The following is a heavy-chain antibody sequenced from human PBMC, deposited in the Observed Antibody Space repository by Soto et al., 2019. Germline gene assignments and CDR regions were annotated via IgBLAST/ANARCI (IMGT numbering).Heavy chain of an antibody. CDR1: GGTFSSYA. CDR2: IIPIFGTA. V-gene: IGHV1-69*13. D-gene: IGHD3-22*01. Sequence: SVKVSCKASGGTFSSYAISWVRQAPGQGLEWMGGIIPIFGTANYAQKFQGRVTITADESTSTAYMELSSLRSEDTAVYYCARSITMIVVATPHDAFGIWGQGTMVTVSS. J-gene: IGHJ3*02. CDR3: ARSITMIVVATPHDAFGI.